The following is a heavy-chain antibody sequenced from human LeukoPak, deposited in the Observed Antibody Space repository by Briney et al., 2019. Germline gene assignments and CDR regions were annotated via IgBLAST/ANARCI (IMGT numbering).Heavy chain of an antibody. CDR1: GYSFTTYW. J-gene: IGHJ4*02. CDR2: IYPGDSDT. CDR3: ARAAIHSSTWYDY. Sequence: GESLKISCKSSGYSFTTYWIGWVRQMPGKGLEWMGVIYPGDSDTRYSPSFQGQVTISADKSINTAYLQWSSLKASDTAMYYCARAAIHSSTWYDYWGQGTLVTVSS. V-gene: IGHV5-51*01. D-gene: IGHD6-13*01.